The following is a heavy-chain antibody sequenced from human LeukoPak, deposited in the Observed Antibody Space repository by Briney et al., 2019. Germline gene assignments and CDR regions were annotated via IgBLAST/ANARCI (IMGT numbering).Heavy chain of an antibody. V-gene: IGHV1-3*01. D-gene: IGHD3-22*01. J-gene: IGHJ4*02. CDR2: INADDGNT. CDR3: ARDVHDSVYYYETSGPVFDY. CDR1: GYTFTLYG. Sequence: ASVTVSCTTSGYTFTLYGIHWVRQAPGQRPEWMGWINADDGNTQYSQRFQGRVTITRDTSARTAYMELSRLKSEDTAVYYCARDVHDSVYYYETSGPVFDYWGQGSLVTVSS.